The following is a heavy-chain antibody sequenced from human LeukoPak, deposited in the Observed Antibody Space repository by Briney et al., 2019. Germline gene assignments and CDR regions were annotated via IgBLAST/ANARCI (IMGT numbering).Heavy chain of an antibody. D-gene: IGHD2-15*01. CDR1: GFTFSSYS. CDR2: MSSSSSYI. V-gene: IGHV3-21*01. CDR3: ARVGHCGSCYLLPSAGLDY. Sequence: GGSLRLSCAASGFTFSSYSMNWVRQAPGKGLEWVSSMSSSSSYIYYADSEKGRFTISRDNAKNSLYLQMNSLRAEDTAVYYCARVGHCGSCYLLPSAGLDYWGQGTLVTVSS. J-gene: IGHJ4*02.